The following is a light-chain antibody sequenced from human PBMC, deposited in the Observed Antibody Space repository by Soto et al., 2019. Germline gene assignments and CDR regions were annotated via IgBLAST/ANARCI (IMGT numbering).Light chain of an antibody. CDR2: GAS. CDR3: QQYGSSPMYT. CDR1: QSVSNNY. J-gene: IGKJ5*01. V-gene: IGKV3-20*01. Sequence: EVVLTQSKGTLSLSPGERATLSCRASQSVSNNYLAWYQQKPGQAPRLLIYGASSRATGIPDRFSGSGSGTDFTLTISRLEPEDFAVYYCQQYGSSPMYTFGQGTRLEIK.